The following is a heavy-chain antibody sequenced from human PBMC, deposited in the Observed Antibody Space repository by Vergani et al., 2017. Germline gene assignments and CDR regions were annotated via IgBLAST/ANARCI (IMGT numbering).Heavy chain of an antibody. J-gene: IGHJ4*02. V-gene: IGHV5-51*03. CDR2: INPIDSKI. CDR1: ESSFISNE. CDR3: TRPVPGGDGACLAFDH. D-gene: IGHD2-21*01. Sequence: EVMLVQSGAEVKKPGESLKISCKYSESSFISNEIAWVRQMSGKGLQWMGNINPIDSKIAYSPSFQGQAIMSLDKSITTAYLQWRSLKASDTAIYYCTRPVPGGDGACLAFDHWGQGTQVTVSS.